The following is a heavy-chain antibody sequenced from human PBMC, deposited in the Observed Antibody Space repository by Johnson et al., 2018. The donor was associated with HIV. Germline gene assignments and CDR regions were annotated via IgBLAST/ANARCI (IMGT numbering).Heavy chain of an antibody. CDR3: TTDLPYCSGHDCYNAFDL. CDR1: GFTFSNVW. Sequence: VQLVESGGGLVKPGGSLKLSCEASGFTFSNVWMHWVRQAPGRGLEWVGRIKSKRDGGAIDYAAPVKGRFTISRDDTKATLYLEMNSLKTEDTAVYYCTTDLPYCSGHDCYNAFDLWGQGTTVIVSS. V-gene: IGHV3-15*01. CDR2: IKSKRDGGAI. J-gene: IGHJ3*01. D-gene: IGHD2-15*01.